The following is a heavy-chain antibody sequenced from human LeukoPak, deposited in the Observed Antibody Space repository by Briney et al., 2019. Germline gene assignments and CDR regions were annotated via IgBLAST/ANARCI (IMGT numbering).Heavy chain of an antibody. J-gene: IGHJ4*02. Sequence: SETLSLTCAVYGGSFSGYYWSWIRQPPGKGLEWIGEINHSGSTNYNPSLKSRVTISVDTSKNQFSLKLSSVTAADTAVYYCAREVFGRAVITFDYWGQGTLVTVSS. D-gene: IGHD3-22*01. V-gene: IGHV4-34*01. CDR1: GGSFSGYY. CDR3: AREVFGRAVITFDY. CDR2: INHSGST.